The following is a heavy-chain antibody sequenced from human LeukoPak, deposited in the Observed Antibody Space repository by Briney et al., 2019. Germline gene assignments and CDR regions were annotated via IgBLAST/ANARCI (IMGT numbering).Heavy chain of an antibody. D-gene: IGHD1-26*01. Sequence: SETLSLTCTVSGVSISNNYFYWAWIRQPPGKGLELIEYVHYTGSTFHNSPLKSRITTSAATSQNQFSLTLTSVTAADTAVYYCATLGLLRGAGFNLATHFDYWGQGTLVAASS. V-gene: IGHV4-39*01. J-gene: IGHJ4*02. CDR1: GVSISNNYFY. CDR2: VHYTGST. CDR3: ATLGLLRGAGFNLATHFDY.